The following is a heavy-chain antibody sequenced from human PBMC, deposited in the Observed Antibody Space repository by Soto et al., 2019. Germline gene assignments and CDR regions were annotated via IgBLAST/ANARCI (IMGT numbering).Heavy chain of an antibody. Sequence: GSLRLSCAASGFTFSSYSMNWVRQAPGKGLEWVSYISSSSNKYYADSVKGRFTISRDNSKNTLYLQMNSLRAEDTAVYYFAKDRGDGYNLRYYYGMDVWGQGTTVTVSS. CDR1: GFTFSSYS. CDR3: AKDRGDGYNLRYYYGMDV. D-gene: IGHD5-12*01. CDR2: ISSSSNK. J-gene: IGHJ6*02. V-gene: IGHV3-48*01.